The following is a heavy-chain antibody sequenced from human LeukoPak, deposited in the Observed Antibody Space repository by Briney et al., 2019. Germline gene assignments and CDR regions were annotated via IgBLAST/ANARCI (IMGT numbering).Heavy chain of an antibody. J-gene: IGHJ4*01. V-gene: IGHV3-74*01. CDR3: ARESSPAGLGN. CDR2: VNPDGSIT. D-gene: IGHD2-2*01. CDR1: GFTLNSDW. Sequence: PGGSLRLSCAASGFTLNSDWMHWVRQGPGKGLLLLSRVNPDGSITGYADSVKGRFTISRDIAKNTLYLQLNSLRAEDTAVYYCARESSPAGLGNWGQGTLVTVST.